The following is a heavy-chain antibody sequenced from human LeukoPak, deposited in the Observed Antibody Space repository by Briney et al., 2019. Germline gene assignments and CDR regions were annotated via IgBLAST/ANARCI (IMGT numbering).Heavy chain of an antibody. D-gene: IGHD6-13*01. J-gene: IGHJ3*02. Sequence: SETLSLTCTVSGGSISSSSYYWGWIRQPPGKGLEWIGSIYYSGSTYYSPSLRSRVTISLDTSRNQFSLKLNSVTAADTAVYYCAKSNGYGLADIRGHGTMVTVSS. V-gene: IGHV4-39*07. CDR3: AKSNGYGLADI. CDR1: GGSISSSSYY. CDR2: IYYSGST.